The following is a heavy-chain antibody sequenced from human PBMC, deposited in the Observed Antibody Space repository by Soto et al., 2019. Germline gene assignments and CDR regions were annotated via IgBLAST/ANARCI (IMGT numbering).Heavy chain of an antibody. D-gene: IGHD3-10*01. Sequence: PGGSLKISCQGSGYNFATSWIAWVRQMPGKGLELMGIIYPGDSEARYSPAFQGHVTFSADKSISTAYLQWDRLKASDSAMYFCAKHVDHRGAHYYLESCGAGTLVTVSS. CDR1: GYNFATSW. J-gene: IGHJ4*02. V-gene: IGHV5-51*01. CDR3: AKHVDHRGAHYYLES. CDR2: IYPGDSEA.